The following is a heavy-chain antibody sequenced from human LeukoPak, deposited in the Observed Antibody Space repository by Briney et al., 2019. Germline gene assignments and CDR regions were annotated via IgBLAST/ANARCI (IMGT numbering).Heavy chain of an antibody. V-gene: IGHV1-24*01. CDR1: GYTPTEVS. J-gene: IGHJ5*02. Sequence: ASPKVSCKVSGYTPTEVSMHSVRRAPGERLGRMGGFDPEDGETIYAQKFQGRVTMTEDTSTDTAYMELSSLRSEDTAVYYCATDFGATTLNWFDPWGQGTLVTVSS. D-gene: IGHD5-12*01. CDR2: FDPEDGET. CDR3: ATDFGATTLNWFDP.